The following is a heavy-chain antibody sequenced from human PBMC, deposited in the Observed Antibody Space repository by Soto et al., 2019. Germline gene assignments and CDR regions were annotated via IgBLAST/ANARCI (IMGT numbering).Heavy chain of an antibody. CDR3: ARRDYAAVGGYYGMDV. CDR1: GFTFSSYW. J-gene: IGHJ6*02. Sequence: WGSLRLSCAASGFTFSSYWMHWVRQAPGKGLVWVSRINSDGSSTSYADSVKGRFTISRDNAKNTLYLQMNSLRAEDTAVYYCARRDYAAVGGYYGMDVWGQGTTVTVS. V-gene: IGHV3-74*01. D-gene: IGHD3-16*01. CDR2: INSDGSST.